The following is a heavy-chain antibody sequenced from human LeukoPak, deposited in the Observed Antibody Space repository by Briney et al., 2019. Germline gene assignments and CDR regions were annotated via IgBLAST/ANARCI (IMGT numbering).Heavy chain of an antibody. J-gene: IGHJ4*02. CDR3: ARDPPDY. Sequence: GGSLRLSCAASGFTFSSYEMDWVRQAPGKGLEWVSYILNSGTTTYYADSVKGRFTISRDNAKNSLYLQMNSLRAEDTGVYYCARDPPDYWGQGILVTVSS. CDR1: GFTFSSYE. V-gene: IGHV3-48*03. CDR2: ILNSGTTT.